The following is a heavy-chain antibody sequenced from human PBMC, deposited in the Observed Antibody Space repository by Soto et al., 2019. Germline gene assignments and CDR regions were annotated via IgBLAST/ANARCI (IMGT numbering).Heavy chain of an antibody. D-gene: IGHD3-10*01. Sequence: EVQLLESGGGLVQPGGSLRLSCAASGFTFSSNAMSWVRQAPGKGLEWVSGISGSGGATHYADSVKGRFTISRDNARNTRHLQMNSLRAEDMAVYYCATGDGPESWSELDYWGQGTLVTVSS. V-gene: IGHV3-23*01. CDR1: GFTFSSNA. CDR2: ISGSGGAT. J-gene: IGHJ4*02. CDR3: ATGDGPESWSELDY.